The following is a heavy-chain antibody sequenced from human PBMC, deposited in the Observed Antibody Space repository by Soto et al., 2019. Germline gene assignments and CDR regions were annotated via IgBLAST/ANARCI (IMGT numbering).Heavy chain of an antibody. J-gene: IGHJ4*02. Sequence: SVKVSCKASGGTFSSYAISWVRQAPGQGLEWMGGIIPIFGTANYAQKFQGRVTITADESTSTAYMELSSLRSEDTAVYYCSRDALGYSSGWNLLRGQGTLVTVSS. D-gene: IGHD6-19*01. CDR3: SRDALGYSSGWNLL. V-gene: IGHV1-69*13. CDR1: GGTFSSYA. CDR2: IIPIFGTA.